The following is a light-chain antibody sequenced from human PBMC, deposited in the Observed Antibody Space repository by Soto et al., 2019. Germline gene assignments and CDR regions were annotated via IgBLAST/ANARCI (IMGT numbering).Light chain of an antibody. CDR2: GAS. J-gene: IGKJ5*01. V-gene: IGKV3-11*01. CDR1: QSVSSY. Sequence: EIVLTQSPATLSLSPGERATPSCRASQSVSSYLAWYQQKPGQAPRLLIYGASSRATGIPDRFGGSGSGTDFTLTISSLEPEDFAVYYCQQRSNWPPITFGQGTRLEIK. CDR3: QQRSNWPPIT.